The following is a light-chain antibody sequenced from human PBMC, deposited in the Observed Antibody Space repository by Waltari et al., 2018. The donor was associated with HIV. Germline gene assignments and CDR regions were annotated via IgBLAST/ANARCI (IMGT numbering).Light chain of an antibody. CDR3: QSVESRGSRV. J-gene: IGLJ3*02. Sequence: SYELTQPPSVSASPGQTARITCSGDALPNQYVYWYQQRPGQAPVLVIYKDNERPSGIPGRFSGSSSGTTVTLTISGVQAEDEADYYCQSVESRGSRVFGGGTKLTVL. CDR1: ALPNQY. CDR2: KDN. V-gene: IGLV3-25*03.